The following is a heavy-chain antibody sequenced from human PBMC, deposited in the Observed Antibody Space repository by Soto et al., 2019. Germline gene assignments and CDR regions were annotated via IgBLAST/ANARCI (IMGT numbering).Heavy chain of an antibody. V-gene: IGHV5-10-1*01. Sequence: PGESLKISCKGSGYSFTSYWISWVRQMPGKGLEWMGRIDPSDSYTNYSPSFQGHVTISADKSISTAYLQWSSLKASDTAMYYCARHDNAKLGYVRPYYYGMDFWGQGTTVTVSS. J-gene: IGHJ6*02. CDR3: ARHDNAKLGYVRPYYYGMDF. D-gene: IGHD3-10*02. CDR1: GYSFTSYW. CDR2: IDPSDSYT.